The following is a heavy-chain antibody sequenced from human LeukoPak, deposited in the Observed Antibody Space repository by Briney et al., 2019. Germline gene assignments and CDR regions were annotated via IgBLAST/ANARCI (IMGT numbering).Heavy chain of an antibody. Sequence: GGSLRLSCEASGFTFGDAWMSWVRQAPGKGLEWVGRIKSKSDGGTIDYAAPVKGRFTISRDDSKDTLYLQMNSLKTEDTAVYYGSHYGSGSYATDYWGQGTLVTVSS. J-gene: IGHJ4*02. CDR1: GFTFGDAW. D-gene: IGHD3-10*01. CDR3: SHYGSGSYATDY. V-gene: IGHV3-15*01. CDR2: IKSKSDGGTI.